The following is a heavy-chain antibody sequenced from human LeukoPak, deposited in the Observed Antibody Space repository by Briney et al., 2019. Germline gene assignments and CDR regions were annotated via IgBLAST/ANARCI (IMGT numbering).Heavy chain of an antibody. CDR1: GFTFSSYA. CDR2: ISGSGGST. V-gene: IGHV3-23*01. CDR3: AKPPREGYCSSTSCGPPNYYYYGMDV. D-gene: IGHD2-2*01. J-gene: IGHJ6*02. Sequence: GGSLRLSCAASGFTFSSYAMSWVRQAPGKGLEWVSAISGSGGSTYYADSVKGRFTISRDNSKNTLYLQMNGLRAEDTAVYYCAKPPREGYCSSTSCGPPNYYYYGMDVWGQGTTVTVSS.